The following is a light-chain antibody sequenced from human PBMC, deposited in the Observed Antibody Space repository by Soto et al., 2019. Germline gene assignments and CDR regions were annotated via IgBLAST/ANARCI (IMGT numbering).Light chain of an antibody. Sequence: TLACRARLNVNSYLAWYQQKPGQAPRLLIYDASNRAAGIPARFSGSGSGTDFTLTNSSLEPEDFAIYYCQQRQYWPPITFGQGTRLEIK. CDR1: LNVNSY. CDR2: DAS. CDR3: QQRQYWPPIT. J-gene: IGKJ5*01. V-gene: IGKV3-11*01.